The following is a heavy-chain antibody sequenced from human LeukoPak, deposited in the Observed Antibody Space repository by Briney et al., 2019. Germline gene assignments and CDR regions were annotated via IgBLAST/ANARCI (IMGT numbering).Heavy chain of an antibody. CDR3: ARRSIAAPPGYYYYMDV. J-gene: IGHJ6*03. D-gene: IGHD6-6*01. CDR2: INPNSGGT. Sequence: ASVKVSCKASGYTFTSYYMHWVRQAPGQGLEGMGWINPNSGGTNYAQKFQGRVTMTRDTSISTAYMELSRLRSDDTAVYYCARRSIAAPPGYYYYMDVWGKGTTVTVSS. V-gene: IGHV1-2*02. CDR1: GYTFTSYY.